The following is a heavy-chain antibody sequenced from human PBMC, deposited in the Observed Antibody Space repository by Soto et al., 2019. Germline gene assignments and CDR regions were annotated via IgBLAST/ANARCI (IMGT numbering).Heavy chain of an antibody. CDR1: GVSISSGRYY. J-gene: IGHJ3*02. D-gene: IGHD3-10*01. Sequence: SSKTLSLACTVSGVSISSGRYYCSWIRQQPGKGLERIGYIYYNGSTYYAPSLKSRVTISVDSSKNQFSLKLSSVTAADTAVYYCARAQGLLWFGKLMVAFDIWGQGTMVTVS. V-gene: IGHV4-31*03. CDR2: IYYNGST. CDR3: ARAQGLLWFGKLMVAFDI.